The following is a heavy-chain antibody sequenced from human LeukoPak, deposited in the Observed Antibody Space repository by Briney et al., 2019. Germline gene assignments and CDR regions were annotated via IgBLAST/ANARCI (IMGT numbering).Heavy chain of an antibody. J-gene: IGHJ4*02. CDR2: INPSGGST. CDR3: ARTSVETGTYIPFDY. V-gene: IGHV1-46*01. CDR1: GYTFTSYY. Sequence: ASVKVSCKASGYTFTSYYMHWVRQAPGQGLEWMGIINPSGGSTSYAQKFQGRVTMTRDMSTSTVYMELSSLRSEDTAVYYCARTSVETGTYIPFDYWGQGTLVTVSS. D-gene: IGHD1-1*01.